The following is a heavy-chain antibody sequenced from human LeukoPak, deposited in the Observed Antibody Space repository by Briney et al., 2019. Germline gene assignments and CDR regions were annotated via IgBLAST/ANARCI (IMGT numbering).Heavy chain of an antibody. J-gene: IGHJ5*02. D-gene: IGHD6-19*01. CDR1: GFTFSSYS. CDR2: ISCSSSYI. Sequence: GGSLRLSCAASGFTFSSYSMNWVRQAPGKGLEWVSSISCSSSYIYYADSVKGRFTISRDNAKNSLYLQMNSLRAEDTAVYYCARDLSEYSSGWYWFDPWGQGTLVTVSS. CDR3: ARDLSEYSSGWYWFDP. V-gene: IGHV3-21*01.